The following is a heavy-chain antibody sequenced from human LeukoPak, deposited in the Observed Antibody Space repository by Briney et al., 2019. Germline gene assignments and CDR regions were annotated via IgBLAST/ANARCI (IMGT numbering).Heavy chain of an antibody. J-gene: IGHJ4*02. CDR3: ARDNGAVAGPYNFDY. CDR2: INSDGSST. CDR1: GFTFSSYW. D-gene: IGHD6-19*01. V-gene: IGHV3-74*01. Sequence: GGSLRLSCAASGFTFSSYWMHWVRQAPRKGLVWLSRINSDGSSTSYADSVKGRFTISRDNAKNTLYLQMNSLRAEDTAVYYCARDNGAVAGPYNFDYWGQGTLVTVSS.